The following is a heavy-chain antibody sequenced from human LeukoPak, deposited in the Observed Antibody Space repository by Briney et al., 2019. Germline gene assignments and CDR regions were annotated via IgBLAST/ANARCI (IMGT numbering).Heavy chain of an antibody. Sequence: SAPTLVKPTQTLTLTCTFSGFSLSTTGAGVGWIRQPPGNALEWLAFIYWNNDERYSPAPKNQLTITKDTSKIQVVVIMTDMDPVDTATYSCVHNNDGGTSGGTKVAWFAPWGHDGGTSGGSKVGWFDPWGQGTLVTVSS. CDR3: VHNNDGGTSGGTKVAWFAPWGHDGGTSGGSKVGWFDP. CDR1: GFSLSTTGAG. V-gene: IGHV2-5*01. D-gene: IGHD2-15*01. CDR2: IYWNNDE. J-gene: IGHJ5*02.